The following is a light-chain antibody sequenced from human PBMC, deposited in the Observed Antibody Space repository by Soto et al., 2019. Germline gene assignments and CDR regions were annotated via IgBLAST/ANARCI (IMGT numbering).Light chain of an antibody. CDR3: QQYGSSPLT. Sequence: EIVLTHSPATLSLSPGARATLSCGASQSLSSSYLAWYQQKPGLAPRLXIYDASSRATGIPDRFSGSGSGTDFTLTISRLEPEDFAVYYCQQYGSSPLTFGGGTKVDIK. J-gene: IGKJ4*01. CDR1: QSLSSSY. CDR2: DAS. V-gene: IGKV3D-20*01.